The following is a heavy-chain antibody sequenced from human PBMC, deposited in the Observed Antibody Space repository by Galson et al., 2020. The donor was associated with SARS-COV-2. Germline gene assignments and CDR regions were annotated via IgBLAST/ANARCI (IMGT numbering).Heavy chain of an antibody. Sequence: SVKVSCKASGGTFSSYAISWVRQAPGQGLEWMGGIIPIFGTANYAQKFQGRVTITADESTSTAYMELSSLRSEDTAVYYCERGGGARYYYYGMDVWGQGTTVTVSS. CDR3: ERGGGARYYYYGMDV. CDR1: GGTFSSYA. V-gene: IGHV1-69*13. J-gene: IGHJ6*02. CDR2: IIPIFGTA. D-gene: IGHD3-10*01.